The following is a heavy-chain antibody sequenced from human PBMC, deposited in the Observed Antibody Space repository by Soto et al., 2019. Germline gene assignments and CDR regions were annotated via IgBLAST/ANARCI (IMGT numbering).Heavy chain of an antibody. D-gene: IGHD6-19*01. Sequence: GASVKVSCKASGYTFTGYYMHWVRQAPGQGLEWMGWINPNSGGTNYAQKFQGRVTMTRDTSISTAYMELSRLRSDDTAVYYCARDSLAVAGTMGPYNWFDPWGQGTLVTVSS. V-gene: IGHV1-2*02. CDR1: GYTFTGYY. J-gene: IGHJ5*02. CDR2: INPNSGGT. CDR3: ARDSLAVAGTMGPYNWFDP.